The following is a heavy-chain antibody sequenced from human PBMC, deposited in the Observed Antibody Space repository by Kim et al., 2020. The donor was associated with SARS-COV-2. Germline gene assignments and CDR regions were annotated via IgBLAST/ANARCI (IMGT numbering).Heavy chain of an antibody. J-gene: IGHJ4*02. D-gene: IGHD3-22*01. CDR3: ARDLANYYDSSGRGV. CDR1: GFTFSSYG. CDR2: IWCDGSNK. Sequence: GGSLRLSCAASGFTFSSYGMHWVRQAPGKGLEWVAVIWCDGSNKYYADSVKGRFTISRDNSKNTLYLQMNSLRAEDTAVYYCARDLANYYDSSGRGVWGQGTLVTVSS. V-gene: IGHV3-33*01.